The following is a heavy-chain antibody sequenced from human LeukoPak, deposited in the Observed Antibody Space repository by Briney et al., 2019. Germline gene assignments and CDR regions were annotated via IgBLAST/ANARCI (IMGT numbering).Heavy chain of an antibody. CDR2: INHSGST. J-gene: IGHJ4*02. Sequence: SETLSLTCAVYGGSFSGYYWSWIRQPPGKGLEWIGEINHSGSTNYNPSLKSRVTISVDTSKNQFSLKLSSVTAADTAVYYCAAGIAAAGAPFDYWGRGTLVTVSS. D-gene: IGHD6-13*01. CDR3: AAGIAAAGAPFDY. CDR1: GGSFSGYY. V-gene: IGHV4-34*01.